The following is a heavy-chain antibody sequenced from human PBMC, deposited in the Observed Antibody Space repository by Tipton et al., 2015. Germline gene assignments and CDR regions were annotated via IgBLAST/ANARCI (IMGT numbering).Heavy chain of an antibody. CDR1: GFTFSSYV. CDR3: ARDRAWAFDI. Sequence: RLSCAASGFTFSSYVMSWVRQAPGKGLEWVSYIIPSSSTIDYADSVKGRFAISRDNGKNSVYLQMNSLRDEDTAVYYCARDRAWAFDIWGQGTMVTVSS. V-gene: IGHV3-48*02. J-gene: IGHJ3*02. D-gene: IGHD3-10*01. CDR2: IIPSSSTI.